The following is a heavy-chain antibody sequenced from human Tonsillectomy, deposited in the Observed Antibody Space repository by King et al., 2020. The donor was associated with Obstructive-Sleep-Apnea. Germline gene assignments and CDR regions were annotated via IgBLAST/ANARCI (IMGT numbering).Heavy chain of an antibody. V-gene: IGHV3-30*03. D-gene: IGHD6-19*01. J-gene: IGHJ4*02. Sequence: VQLVESGGGVVQPGRSLRLSCAASGFTFNDYTMHWVRQAPGKGLEWVAVISDDGRDKNYADSVEGRFSISRDKSRKTLHLQMHGLTVEDTAVYYCAREGITLAGSVDHWGQGTLVTVSS. CDR1: GFTFNDYT. CDR3: AREGITLAGSVDH. CDR2: ISDDGRDK.